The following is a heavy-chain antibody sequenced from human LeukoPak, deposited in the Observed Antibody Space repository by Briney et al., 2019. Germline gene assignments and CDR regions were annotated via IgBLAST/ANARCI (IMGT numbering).Heavy chain of an antibody. J-gene: IGHJ5*02. V-gene: IGHV3-30*02. CDR3: ARDFSSWYGPFDP. CDR2: IRYDGSNK. CDR1: GFTFSSYG. D-gene: IGHD6-13*01. Sequence: GGSLRLSCAASGFTFSSYGTHWVRQAPGKGLEWVAFIRYDGSNKYYADSVKGRFTISRDNSKNTLYLQMNSLRAEDTAVYYCARDFSSWYGPFDPWGQGTLVTVSS.